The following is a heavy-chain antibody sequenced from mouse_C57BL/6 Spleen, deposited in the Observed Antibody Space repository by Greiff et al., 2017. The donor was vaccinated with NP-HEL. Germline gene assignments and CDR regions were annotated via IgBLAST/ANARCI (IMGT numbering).Heavy chain of an antibody. J-gene: IGHJ2*01. CDR1: GFTFSSYA. CDR3: ARRGYDYDEGYYFDY. V-gene: IGHV5-4*03. CDR2: ISDGGSYT. D-gene: IGHD2-4*01. Sequence: EVQLQESGGGLVKPGGSLKLSCAASGFTFSSYAMSWVRQTPEKRLEWVATISDGGSYTYYPDNVKGRFTISRDNAKNNLYLQMSHLKSEDTAMYYCARRGYDYDEGYYFDYWGQGTTLTVSS.